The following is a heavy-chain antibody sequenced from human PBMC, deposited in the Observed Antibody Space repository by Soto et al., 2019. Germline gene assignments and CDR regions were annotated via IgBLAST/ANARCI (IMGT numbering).Heavy chain of an antibody. Sequence: SETLSLTCTVSGGSISSSSYYWGWIRQPPGKGLEWIGSIYYSGSTYYNPSLKSRVTISVDTSKNQFSLKLSSVTAADTAVYYCARIPGAYDYIWGSYRFGAFDIWGQGTMVPVSS. V-gene: IGHV4-39*01. J-gene: IGHJ3*02. CDR1: GGSISSSSYY. D-gene: IGHD3-16*02. CDR2: IYYSGST. CDR3: ARIPGAYDYIWGSYRFGAFDI.